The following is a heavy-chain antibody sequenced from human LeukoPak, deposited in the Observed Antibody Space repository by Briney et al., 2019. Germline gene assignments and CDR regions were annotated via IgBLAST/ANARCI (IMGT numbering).Heavy chain of an antibody. CDR2: ISSGSTYI. Sequence: GGSLRLSCVASGFTFGDYGIHWIRQAPGKGLEWVSFISSGSTYISYADSVKGRSTISRDNAKNSLYLQMNSLRAEDTAVYYCARDNNVATIGGFDYWGQGILVSVSS. J-gene: IGHJ4*02. CDR3: ARDNNVATIGGFDY. CDR1: GFTFGDYG. D-gene: IGHD5-12*01. V-gene: IGHV3-21*01.